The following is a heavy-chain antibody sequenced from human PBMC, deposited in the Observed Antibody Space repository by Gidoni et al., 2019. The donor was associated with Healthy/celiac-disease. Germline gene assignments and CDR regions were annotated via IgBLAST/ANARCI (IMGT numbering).Heavy chain of an antibody. J-gene: IGHJ3*02. CDR2: IYYWGST. D-gene: IGHD3-10*02. CDR3: ARHPSYVAELGAFDI. Sequence: QLQLQESGPGLVKPSETLSLTCTVSGGSISSSSYYWGWISQPPGKGLEWIGSIYYWGSTYYNPSLKSRVTISVDTSKNQFSLKLSSVTAADTAVYYCARHPSYVAELGAFDIWGQGTMVTVSS. V-gene: IGHV4-39*01. CDR1: GGSISSSSYY.